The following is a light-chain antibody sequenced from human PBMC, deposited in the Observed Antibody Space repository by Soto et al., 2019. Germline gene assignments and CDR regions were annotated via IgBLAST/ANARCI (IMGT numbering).Light chain of an antibody. V-gene: IGKV3-20*01. Sequence: EIVLTQSPGTLSLSPGERATLSCRASQSVSTRSLAWYQQKPGQAPRLLISGASSRAADIPDRFSGSGSGTDFTLTIHRLEPEDFAVYYCQQYDSSPRTFGQGTKVDIK. CDR2: GAS. J-gene: IGKJ1*01. CDR1: QSVSTRS. CDR3: QQYDSSPRT.